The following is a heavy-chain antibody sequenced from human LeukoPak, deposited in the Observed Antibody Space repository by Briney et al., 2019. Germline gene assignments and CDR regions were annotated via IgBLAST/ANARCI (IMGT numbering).Heavy chain of an antibody. CDR1: GFTFSSYS. J-gene: IGHJ6*02. CDR2: INHSGST. CDR3: AREVRRYYDSSGPRMDV. V-gene: IGHV4-34*01. Sequence: PGGSLRLSCAASGFTFSSYSMNWIRQPPGKGLEWIGEINHSGSTNYNPSLKSRVTISVDTSKNQFSLKLSSVTAADTAVYYCAREVRRYYDSSGPRMDVWGQGTTVTVSS. D-gene: IGHD3-22*01.